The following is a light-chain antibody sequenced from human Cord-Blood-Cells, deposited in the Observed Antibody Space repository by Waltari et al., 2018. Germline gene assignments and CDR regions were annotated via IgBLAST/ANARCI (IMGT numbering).Light chain of an antibody. CDR3: SSYTSSSTAV. J-gene: IGLJ7*01. Sequence: QSALTQPASVSGSPGQSITISCTGTSSDVGGYNYVSWYQQHPGKAPKLMIYEVSNRPSGVSNRFAGSKSCNTASLTISGLQAEDEADYYCSSYTSSSTAVFGGGTQLTVL. CDR2: EVS. V-gene: IGLV2-14*01. CDR1: SSDVGGYNY.